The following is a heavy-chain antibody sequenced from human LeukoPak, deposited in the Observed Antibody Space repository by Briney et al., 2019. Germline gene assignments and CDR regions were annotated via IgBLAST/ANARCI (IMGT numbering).Heavy chain of an antibody. Sequence: SETLSLTCTVSGGSINNYYWSWIRQPPGKGLKWIGYNSYSGSTDYNPSLRSRVTMSVDTSKNQFSLKLNSVTPADTAIYYCTRDRRDGYNYVDVWGQGTLVTVSS. J-gene: IGHJ4*02. CDR1: GGSINNYY. CDR3: TRDRRDGYNYVDV. V-gene: IGHV4-59*01. D-gene: IGHD5-24*01. CDR2: NSYSGST.